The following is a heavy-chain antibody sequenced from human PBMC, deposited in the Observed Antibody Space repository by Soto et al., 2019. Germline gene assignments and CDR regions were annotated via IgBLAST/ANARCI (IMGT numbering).Heavy chain of an antibody. V-gene: IGHV3-53*01. CDR3: ARSSVAYYDFWSGYYTGTNYGMDV. CDR1: GFTVSSNY. CDR2: IYSGGST. J-gene: IGHJ6*02. Sequence: EVQLVESGGGLIQPGGSLRLSCAASGFTVSSNYMSWVRQAPGKGLEWVSVIYSGGSTYYADSVKGRFTISRDNSKNTLYLHMNRLRAEDTAVYYCARSSVAYYDFWSGYYTGTNYGMDVWGQGTTVTVSS. D-gene: IGHD3-3*01.